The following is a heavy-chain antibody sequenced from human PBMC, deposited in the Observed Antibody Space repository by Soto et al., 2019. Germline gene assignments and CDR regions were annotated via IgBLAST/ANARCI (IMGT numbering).Heavy chain of an antibody. V-gene: IGHV1-69*13. Sequence: SVKVSCKASGGTFSSYAISWVRQAPGQGLEWVGGIIPIFGTANYAQKFQGRVTITADESTSTAYMELSSLRSEDTAVYYCARRRYYYDSSGPRGDAFEIWGQGTMVTVSS. J-gene: IGHJ3*02. CDR1: GGTFSSYA. CDR3: ARRRYYYDSSGPRGDAFEI. D-gene: IGHD3-22*01. CDR2: IIPIFGTA.